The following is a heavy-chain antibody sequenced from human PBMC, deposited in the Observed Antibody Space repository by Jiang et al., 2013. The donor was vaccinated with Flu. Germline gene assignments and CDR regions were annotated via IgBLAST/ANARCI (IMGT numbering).Heavy chain of an antibody. D-gene: IGHD3-16*02. CDR2: TYYSGRH. Sequence: LEWIGYTYYSGRHQLQPSLKSRVTISVDTSKNQFSLKLSSVTAADTAVYYCARDLDVWGSYRYWGQGTLVTVSS. J-gene: IGHJ4*02. V-gene: IGHV4-59*01. CDR3: ARDLDVWGSYRY.